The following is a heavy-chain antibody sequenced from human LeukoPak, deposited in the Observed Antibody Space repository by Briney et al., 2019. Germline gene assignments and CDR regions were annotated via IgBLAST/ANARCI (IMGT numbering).Heavy chain of an antibody. Sequence: SETLSLTCTVSGGPISSSFWSWIRQPPGKGLEWIGHIYYSGSTNYNPSLKSRVTISVDTSKNQFSLKLCSVTAADTAVYSCARRGANSGSYSHFDLWGRGTLVTVSA. CDR2: IYYSGST. D-gene: IGHD1-26*01. J-gene: IGHJ2*01. CDR1: GGPISSSF. V-gene: IGHV4-59*01. CDR3: ARRGANSGSYSHFDL.